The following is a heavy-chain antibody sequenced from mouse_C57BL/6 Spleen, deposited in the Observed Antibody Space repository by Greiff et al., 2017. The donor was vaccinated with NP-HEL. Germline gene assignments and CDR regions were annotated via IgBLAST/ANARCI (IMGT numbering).Heavy chain of an antibody. V-gene: IGHV1-82*01. CDR3: ARRGYGSSFYAMDC. CDR1: GYAFSSSC. CDR2: LYPGDGDT. J-gene: IGHJ4*01. D-gene: IGHD1-1*01. Sequence: VQLQQSGPELVKPGASVTISCKASGYAFSSSCMNWVKQRPGKGLAWIGRLYPGDGDTNSNGKFKGKATLTADKSSSTADMQLSSLTSEDSAVYFCARRGYGSSFYAMDCWGKGTTVTASS.